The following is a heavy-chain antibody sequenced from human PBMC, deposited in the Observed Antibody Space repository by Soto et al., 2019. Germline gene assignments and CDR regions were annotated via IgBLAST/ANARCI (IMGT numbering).Heavy chain of an antibody. V-gene: IGHV3-11*06. CDR3: VRIVSRRYFDF. D-gene: IGHD3-9*01. J-gene: IGHJ4*02. CDR2: ISSLNQYN. Sequence: QEQLVESGGGLVKPGGSLRLSCAASGFNLDDYYMSWIRQAPGKGLEYIAYISSLNQYNNYADSVKGRFTISIDKAKNSLELQMSSLRSEDTAVYYCVRIVSRRYFDFWGRGTLVSVSS. CDR1: GFNLDDYY.